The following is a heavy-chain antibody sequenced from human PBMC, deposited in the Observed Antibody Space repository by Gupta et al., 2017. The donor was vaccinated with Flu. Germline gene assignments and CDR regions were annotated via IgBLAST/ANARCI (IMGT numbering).Heavy chain of an antibody. CDR3: ATEKTFDDSAPYFDH. J-gene: IGHJ4*02. CDR2: SRSKFDGGTT. D-gene: IGHD1-1*01. CDR1: GLTFSNAW. V-gene: IGHV3-15*02. Sequence: EVQLVESGGALVKPGGSLRLSCAVSGLTFSNAWMTWVRQAPGRGLEWVGRSRSKFDGGTTDYGGPGKGRFIVSRDDSKSTGYLQMSSLKKDDTGVYYCATEKTFDDSAPYFDHWGQGTPVTVST.